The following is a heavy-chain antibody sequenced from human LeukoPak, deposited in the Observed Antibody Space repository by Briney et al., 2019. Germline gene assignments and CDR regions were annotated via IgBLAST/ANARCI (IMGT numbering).Heavy chain of an antibody. CDR1: GYTLTELS. V-gene: IGHV1-24*01. D-gene: IGHD2-2*01. J-gene: IGHJ1*01. CDR3: ATPRYQLRFEYFQH. CDR2: FDPEDGET. Sequence: SMKVSCMVSGYTLTELSMQWVRQAPGKGREWMGGFDPEDGETIYAQKFQGRVTMTEDTSTDTAYMELSSVRSEDTAVYYCATPRYQLRFEYFQHWGQGTLVTVSS.